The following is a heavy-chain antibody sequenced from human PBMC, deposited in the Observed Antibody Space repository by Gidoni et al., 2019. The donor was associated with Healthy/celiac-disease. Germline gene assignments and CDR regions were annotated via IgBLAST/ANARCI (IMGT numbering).Heavy chain of an antibody. J-gene: IGHJ4*02. D-gene: IGHD3-3*01. V-gene: IGHV3-23*01. Sequence: EVQLLESGGGLVQPGGSLRLSCAASGFTFSSYAMSWVRQAPGKGLEWVSAISGSGGSTYYADSVKGRFTISRDNSKNPLSLQMNSLRAEDTAVYYCAKGNYDFWSGLDYWGQGTLVTVSS. CDR1: GFTFSSYA. CDR3: AKGNYDFWSGLDY. CDR2: ISGSGGST.